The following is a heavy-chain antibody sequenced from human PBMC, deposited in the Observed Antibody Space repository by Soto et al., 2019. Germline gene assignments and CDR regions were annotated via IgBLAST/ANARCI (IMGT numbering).Heavy chain of an antibody. CDR1: GFTFSSYS. Sequence: EVQLVESGGGLVQPGGSLRLSCAASGFTFSSYSMNWVRQAPGKGLEWVSYISSSSSTIYYADSVKGLFTISRDNAQTGVSLHMYSLRAGDTAVYYCARDLAEMVYASWFDYWGQGTLVVVSS. D-gene: IGHD2-8*01. CDR3: ARDLAEMVYASWFDY. CDR2: ISSSSSTI. V-gene: IGHV3-48*01. J-gene: IGHJ4*02.